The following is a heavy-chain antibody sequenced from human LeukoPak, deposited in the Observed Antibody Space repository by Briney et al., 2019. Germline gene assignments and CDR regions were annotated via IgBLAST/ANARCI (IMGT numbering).Heavy chain of an antibody. CDR3: ARVAIAAAAPCDY. J-gene: IGHJ4*02. CDR1: GGSFSGYY. CDR2: INHSGGT. Sequence: SETLSLTCAVYGGSFSGYYWSWIRQPPGKGLEWIGEINHSGGTNYNPSLKSRVTISVDTSKNQFSLKLSSVTAADTAVYYCARVAIAAAAPCDYWGQGTLVTVSS. D-gene: IGHD6-13*01. V-gene: IGHV4-34*01.